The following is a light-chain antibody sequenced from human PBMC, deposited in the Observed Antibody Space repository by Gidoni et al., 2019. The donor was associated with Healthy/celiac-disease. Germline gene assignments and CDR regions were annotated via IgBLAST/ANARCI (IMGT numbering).Light chain of an antibody. CDR2: AAS. CDR1: QGISNY. CDR3: QQYNSAPFT. Sequence: DIQMPQSPSSLSASVGDRVNLTCRASQGISNYLAWYQQKPGKVPKLLIYAASTLQSGVPSRFSGSGSGTDFTLTISSLQPEDVATYFCQQYNSAPFTFGPGTKVEIK. J-gene: IGKJ3*01. V-gene: IGKV1-27*01.